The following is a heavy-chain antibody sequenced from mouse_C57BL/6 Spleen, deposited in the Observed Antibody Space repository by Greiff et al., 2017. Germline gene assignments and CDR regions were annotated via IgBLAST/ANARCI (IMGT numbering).Heavy chain of an antibody. D-gene: IGHD4-1*01. CDR2: IDPETGGT. V-gene: IGHV1-15*01. CDR3: TREGLTGYAMDY. Sequence: QVQLQQSGAELVRPGASVTLSCKASGYTFTDYEMHWVKQTPVHGLEWIGAIDPETGGTAYNQKFKGKAILTADKSSSTAYMELRSLTSEDSAVYYCTREGLTGYAMDYWGQGTSVTVSS. J-gene: IGHJ4*01. CDR1: GYTFTDYE.